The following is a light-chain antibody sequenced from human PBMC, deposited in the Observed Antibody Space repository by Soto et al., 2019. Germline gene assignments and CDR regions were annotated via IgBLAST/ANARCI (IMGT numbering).Light chain of an antibody. CDR3: QQYNNWPIT. CDR1: QSISSN. V-gene: IGKV3-15*01. Sequence: EKVMTQSPPPLSVSPGEKAPPSSRASQSISSNLAWYQQKPGQAPRLLIYDASTRATGIPARFSGSGSGTEFTLTISSLQSEDFAVYYCQQYNNWPITFGQGTRLEIK. J-gene: IGKJ5*01. CDR2: DAS.